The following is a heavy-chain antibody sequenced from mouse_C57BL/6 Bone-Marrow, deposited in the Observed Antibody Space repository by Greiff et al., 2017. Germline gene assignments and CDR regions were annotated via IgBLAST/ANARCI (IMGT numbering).Heavy chain of an antibody. CDR2: IRLKSDNYAT. CDR3: TGPFLYDALDY. Sequence: EVKLVESGGGLVQPGGSMKLSCVASGFTFSNYWMNWVRQSPEKGLEWVAQIRLKSDNYATHYAESVKGRFTISRDDSKSSVYLQMNNLRAEDTGIYYCTGPFLYDALDYWGQGTTLTVSS. CDR1: GFTFSNYW. J-gene: IGHJ2*01. V-gene: IGHV6-3*01. D-gene: IGHD2-3*01.